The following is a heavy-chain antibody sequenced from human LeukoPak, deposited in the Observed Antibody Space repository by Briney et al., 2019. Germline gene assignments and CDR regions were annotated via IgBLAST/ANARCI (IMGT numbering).Heavy chain of an antibody. V-gene: IGHV3-23*01. CDR1: GFTFSSYA. Sequence: GGSLRLSCAASGFTFSSYAMSWVRQAPGKGLEWVSGISTSGGSSSYADSVKGRFTVSRDNPRNTLYMQMNSLRAEDTALYYCAIMHPYYDGSGYWVQWGQGTLVTVSS. CDR3: AIMHPYYDGSGYWVQ. J-gene: IGHJ4*02. CDR2: ISTSGGSS. D-gene: IGHD3-22*01.